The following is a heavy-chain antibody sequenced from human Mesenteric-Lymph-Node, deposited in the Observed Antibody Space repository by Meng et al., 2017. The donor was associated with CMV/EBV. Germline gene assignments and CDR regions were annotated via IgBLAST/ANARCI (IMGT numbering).Heavy chain of an antibody. CDR3: ARSSAGTYYYDY. Sequence: CTVSGYSISSTNGWGWIRQPPGKGLEWIGYIYSSGTSYDNPSLKSRVTMSVDTSKNQFSLKLTSVTAVDTAVYFCARSSAGTYYYDYWGQGTLVTVSS. CDR1: GYSISSTNG. J-gene: IGHJ4*02. D-gene: IGHD3-16*01. CDR2: IYSSGTS. V-gene: IGHV4-28*01.